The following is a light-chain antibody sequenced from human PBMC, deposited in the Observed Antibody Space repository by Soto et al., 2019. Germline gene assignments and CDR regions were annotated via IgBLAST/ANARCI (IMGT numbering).Light chain of an antibody. Sequence: QSALTQPPSASGTPGQRVTISCSGSSSNIGSNTVNWYQQLPGTAPKLLIYNNNQRPSGVPDRFSGSKSGTSASLAISGLQSDDEADYYCAAWDDSLNGHVIFGGGTKLTVL. J-gene: IGLJ2*01. CDR1: SSNIGSNT. CDR3: AAWDDSLNGHVI. CDR2: NNN. V-gene: IGLV1-44*01.